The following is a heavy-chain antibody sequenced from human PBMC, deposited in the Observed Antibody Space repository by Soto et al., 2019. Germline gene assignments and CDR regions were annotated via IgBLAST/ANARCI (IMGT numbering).Heavy chain of an antibody. CDR1: GGTFSSYT. CDR2: IIPSLGIG. D-gene: IGHD6-13*01. J-gene: IGHJ5*02. V-gene: IGHV1-69*08. Sequence: QVQLVQSGAEVKKPGSSVKVSCKASGGTFSSYTISWVRQAPGQGLEWMGRIIPSLGIGNYAQKFQGRVTFTADKSTSTAYMALSSLSSEDTAVYYCAGDRGGQQGDPWGQGTLVIVSS. CDR3: AGDRGGQQGDP.